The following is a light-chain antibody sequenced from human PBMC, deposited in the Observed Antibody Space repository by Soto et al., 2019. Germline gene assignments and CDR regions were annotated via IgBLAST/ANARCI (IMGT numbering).Light chain of an antibody. Sequence: DNQLAQSPSSLSASVGARVTITCRASQSSSSYLNWYQQKPGKAPNLLIYSATIMESGVPSRCSGSGSGTDLTLTIISLQPEDFATCFCQQSYSLPRTFAQGTKVDIK. J-gene: IGKJ1*01. CDR2: SAT. V-gene: IGKV1-39*01. CDR3: QQSYSLPRT. CDR1: QSSSSY.